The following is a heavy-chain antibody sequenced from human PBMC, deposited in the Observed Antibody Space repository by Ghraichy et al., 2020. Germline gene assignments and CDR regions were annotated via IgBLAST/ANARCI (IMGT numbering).Heavy chain of an antibody. Sequence: GGSLRLSCAASGFTFSSYAMHWVRQAPGKGLEWVAVISYDGSNKYYADSVKGRFTISRDNSKNTLYLQMNSLRAEDTAVYYCAGKDTAMVRSLDYWGQGTLVTVSS. J-gene: IGHJ4*02. CDR3: AGKDTAMVRSLDY. D-gene: IGHD5-18*01. CDR2: ISYDGSNK. V-gene: IGHV3-30-3*01. CDR1: GFTFSSYA.